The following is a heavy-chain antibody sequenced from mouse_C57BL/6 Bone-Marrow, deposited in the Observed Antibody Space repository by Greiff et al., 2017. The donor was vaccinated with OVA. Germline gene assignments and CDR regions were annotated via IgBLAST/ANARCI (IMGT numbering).Heavy chain of an antibody. J-gene: IGHJ1*03. CDR1: GYTFTDYY. CDR2: IYPGSGNT. V-gene: IGHV1-76*01. D-gene: IGHD2-12*01. CDR3: ARDSPYWYVDV. Sequence: VKLMESGAELVRPGASVKLSCKASGYTFTDYYINWVKQRPGQGLEWIARIYPGSGNTYYNEKFKGKATLTAEKSSSTAYMQLSSLTSEDSAVYFCARDSPYWYVDVWGTGTTVTVSS.